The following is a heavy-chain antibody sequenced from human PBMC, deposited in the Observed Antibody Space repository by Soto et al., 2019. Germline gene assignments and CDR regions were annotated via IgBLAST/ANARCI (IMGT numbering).Heavy chain of an antibody. J-gene: IGHJ6*02. V-gene: IGHV4-31*03. CDR2: IYYSGST. D-gene: IGHD3-22*01. CDR3: ARTHRSLSNYYDRRYGMDV. CDR1: GGSISSGGYY. Sequence: PSETLSLTCSVSGGSISSGGYYWIWIRQHPGKGLEWIGYIYYSGSTYYNPSLKSRVTISVGTSKNQFSLKLSSVTAADTAVYYCARTHRSLSNYYDRRYGMDVWGQGTTVTVSS.